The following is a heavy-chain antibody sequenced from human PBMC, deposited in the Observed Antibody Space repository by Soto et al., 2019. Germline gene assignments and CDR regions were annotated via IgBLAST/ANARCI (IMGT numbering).Heavy chain of an antibody. Sequence: QVQLQESGPGLVKPSETLSLTCTVSGGSISSYYWSWIRQPPGKGLEWIGYIYYSGSTNYNPSLKRRVTISVDTSKNQVSLKLSSVTAADPAVYYCARRYGSSFDIWGQGTKVTVSS. CDR2: IYYSGST. CDR1: GGSISSYY. D-gene: IGHD3-10*01. V-gene: IGHV4-59*08. CDR3: ARRYGSSFDI. J-gene: IGHJ3*02.